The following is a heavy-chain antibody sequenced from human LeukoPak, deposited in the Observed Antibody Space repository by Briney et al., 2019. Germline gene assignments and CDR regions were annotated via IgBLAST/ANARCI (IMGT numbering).Heavy chain of an antibody. Sequence: SETLSDTCTVSGGSISSGGYYWSWIRQHPGKGLEWIGYIYYSGSTYYNPSLKSRVTISVDTSKNQFSLKLSSVTAADTAVYYCARDHGDRDAFYIWGQGVMVTVSS. CDR2: IYYSGST. V-gene: IGHV4-31*03. D-gene: IGHD3-10*01. CDR3: ARDHGDRDAFYI. J-gene: IGHJ3*02. CDR1: GGSISSGGYY.